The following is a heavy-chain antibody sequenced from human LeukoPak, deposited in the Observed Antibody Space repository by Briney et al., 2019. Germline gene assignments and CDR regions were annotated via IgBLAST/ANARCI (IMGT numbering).Heavy chain of an antibody. CDR3: ARGLGATLGPYYFDY. J-gene: IGHJ4*02. CDR2: ISGSGGST. CDR1: GFTFSSYA. D-gene: IGHD1-26*01. Sequence: GGSLRLSCAASGFTFSSYAMSWVRQAPGKGLEWVSAISGSGGSTYYADSVKGRFTISRDNSKNTLYLQMNSLRAEDTAVYYCARGLGATLGPYYFDYWGQGTLVTVSS. V-gene: IGHV3-23*01.